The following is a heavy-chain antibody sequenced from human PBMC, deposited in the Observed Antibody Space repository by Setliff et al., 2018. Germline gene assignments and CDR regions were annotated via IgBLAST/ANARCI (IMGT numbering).Heavy chain of an antibody. J-gene: IGHJ5*02. V-gene: IGHV1-69*04. D-gene: IGHD3-10*01. CDR2: IIPILGIA. Sequence: ASVKVSCKASGGTFSSYTISWVRRAPGQGLEWMGRIIPILGIANYAQKFQGRVTITADKSTSTAYMELSSLRSEDTAVYYCARDISLGKAAVWFGELKGWFDPWGQGTLVTAPQ. CDR3: ARDISLGKAAVWFGELKGWFDP. CDR1: GGTFSSYT.